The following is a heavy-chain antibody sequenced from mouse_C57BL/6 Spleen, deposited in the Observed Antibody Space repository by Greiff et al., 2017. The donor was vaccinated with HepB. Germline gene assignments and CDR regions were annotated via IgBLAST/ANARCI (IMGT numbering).Heavy chain of an antibody. Sequence: EVMLVESEGGLVQPGSSMKLSCTASGFTFSDYYMAWVRQVPEKGLEWVANINYDGSSTYYLDSLKSRFIISRDNAKNILYLQMSSLKSEDTATYYCAREGRHYFDYWGQGTTLTVSS. CDR2: INYDGSST. J-gene: IGHJ2*01. CDR3: AREGRHYFDY. CDR1: GFTFSDYY. V-gene: IGHV5-16*01.